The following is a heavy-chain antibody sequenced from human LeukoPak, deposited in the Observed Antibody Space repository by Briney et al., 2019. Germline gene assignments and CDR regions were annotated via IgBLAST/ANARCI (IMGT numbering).Heavy chain of an antibody. J-gene: IGHJ6*04. CDR2: IKQDGSEK. CDR3: ARDNIVVVPATMTMGYYYYGMDV. CDR1: GFTFSSYW. D-gene: IGHD2-2*01. Sequence: GGSLRLSCAASGFTFSSYWMSWVRQAPGKGLEWAANIKQDGSEKYYVDSVKGRFTISRDNAKNSLYLQMNSLRAEDTAVYYCARDNIVVVPATMTMGYYYYGMDVWGKGTTVTVSS. V-gene: IGHV3-7*03.